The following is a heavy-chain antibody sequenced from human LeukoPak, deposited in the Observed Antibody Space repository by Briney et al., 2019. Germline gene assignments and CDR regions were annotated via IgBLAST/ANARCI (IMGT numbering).Heavy chain of an antibody. CDR3: AKDERGYYDRSGFFGAIDY. Sequence: PGRSLRLSCVASGFTFNRYAMHWVRQAPGKGLEWVAFIWHDASNKYYADSVKGRFTVSRDNSKNTLYLQMNSLRAEDTAVYYCAKDERGYYDRSGFFGAIDYWGQGSLVSVSS. CDR1: GFTFNRYA. J-gene: IGHJ4*02. CDR2: IWHDASNK. D-gene: IGHD3-22*01. V-gene: IGHV3-33*06.